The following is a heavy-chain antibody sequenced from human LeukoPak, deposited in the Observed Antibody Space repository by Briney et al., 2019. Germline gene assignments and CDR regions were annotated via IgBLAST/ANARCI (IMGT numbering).Heavy chain of an antibody. J-gene: IGHJ3*02. V-gene: IGHV1-69*13. D-gene: IGHD2-15*01. CDR2: IIPIFGTA. Sequence: GASVKVSCKASGYTFTSYGISWVRQAPGQGLEWMGGIIPIFGTANYAQKFQGRVTITADESTSTAYMELSSLRSEDTAVYYCARRYCSGGSCYSEAFDIWGQGTMVTVSS. CDR1: GYTFTSYG. CDR3: ARRYCSGGSCYSEAFDI.